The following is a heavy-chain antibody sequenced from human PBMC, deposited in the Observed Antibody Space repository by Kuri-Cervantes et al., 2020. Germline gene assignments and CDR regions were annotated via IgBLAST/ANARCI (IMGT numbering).Heavy chain of an antibody. CDR1: GFTFDDYA. CDR2: ISWNSGSI. D-gene: IGHD2-2*01. CDR3: ARGIPYCSSTSCPNYYMDV. V-gene: IGHV3-9*01. Sequence: SLKISCAASGFTFDDYAMHWVRQAPGKGLEWVSGISWNSGSIGYADSVKGRFTISRDNAKNTLYLQMNSLRAEDTAVYYCARGIPYCSSTSCPNYYMDVWGKGTTVTVSS. J-gene: IGHJ6*03.